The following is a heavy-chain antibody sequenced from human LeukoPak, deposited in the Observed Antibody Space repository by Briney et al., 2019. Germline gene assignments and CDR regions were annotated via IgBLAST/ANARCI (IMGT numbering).Heavy chain of an antibody. J-gene: IGHJ4*02. Sequence: SETLSLTCAVYGGSFSGYYWSWIRQPPGKGLEWIGEINHSGSTNYNPSLRSRVTISVDTSKNQFSLKLSSVTAADTAVYYCARVGASYFGAGIFGGYSDYWGREPWSPSPQ. CDR3: ARVGASYFGAGIFGGYSDY. V-gene: IGHV4-34*01. CDR1: GGSFSGYY. D-gene: IGHD2-15*01. CDR2: INHSGST.